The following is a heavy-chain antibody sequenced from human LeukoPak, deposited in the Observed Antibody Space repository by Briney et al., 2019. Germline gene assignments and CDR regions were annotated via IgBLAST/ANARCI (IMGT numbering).Heavy chain of an antibody. Sequence: TGGSLRLSCSASGFTFSSYAMHWVRQAPGKGLEYVSAISSNGGSTYYADSVKGRFTISRDNSKNTLYLQMSSLRAEDTAIYYCVKGVQYSGSYYTFDYWGQGTLVTVSS. D-gene: IGHD1-26*01. V-gene: IGHV3-64D*09. CDR2: ISSNGGST. J-gene: IGHJ4*02. CDR3: VKGVQYSGSYYTFDY. CDR1: GFTFSSYA.